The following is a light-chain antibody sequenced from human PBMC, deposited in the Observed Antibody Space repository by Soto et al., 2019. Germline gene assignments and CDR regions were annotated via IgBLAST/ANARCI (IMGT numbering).Light chain of an antibody. J-gene: IGLJ1*01. V-gene: IGLV2-8*01. CDR1: SSDVGAYNY. CDR3: SSHGGSNNFYV. CDR2: EVS. Sequence: QSALTQPPSASGSPGQSVTISCTGTSSDVGAYNYVSWYQQHPGKAPKLMIHEVSKRPSGVPDRFSASKSGNTASLTVSALQAEDEADYYCSSHGGSNNFYVFGTGTKLTVL.